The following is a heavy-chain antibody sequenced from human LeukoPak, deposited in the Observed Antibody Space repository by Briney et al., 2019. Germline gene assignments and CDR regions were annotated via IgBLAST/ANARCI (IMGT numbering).Heavy chain of an antibody. J-gene: IGHJ5*02. V-gene: IGHV4-34*01. D-gene: IGHD3-10*01. CDR1: GGSISSYY. CDR2: INHSGST. CDR3: ARGGEWFGLNWFDP. Sequence: PSETLSLTCTVSGGSISSYYWSWIRQPPGKGLEWIGEINHSGSTNYNPSLKSRVTISVDTSKNQFSLKLSSVTAADTAVYYCARGGEWFGLNWFDPWGQGTLVTVSS.